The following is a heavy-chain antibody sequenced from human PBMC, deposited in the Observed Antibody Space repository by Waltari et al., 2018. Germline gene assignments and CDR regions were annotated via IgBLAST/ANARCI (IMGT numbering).Heavy chain of an antibody. CDR1: GYSISSGYY. D-gene: IGHD3-9*01. CDR3: ARTKRYFDWLPNDY. J-gene: IGHJ4*02. CDR2: IYYSGST. V-gene: IGHV4-61*01. Sequence: QVQLQESGPGLVKPSETLSLTCAVSGYSISSGYYWGWIRQPPGKGLEWIGYIYYSGSTNHNPSLKSRVTISVDTSKNQFSLKLSSVTAADTAVYYCARTKRYFDWLPNDYWGQGTLVTVSS.